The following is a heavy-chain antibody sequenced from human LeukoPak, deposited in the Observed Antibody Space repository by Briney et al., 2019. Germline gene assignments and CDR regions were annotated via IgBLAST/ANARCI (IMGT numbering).Heavy chain of an antibody. CDR1: GGTFNNSA. Sequence: SVKVSCKTSGGTFNNSAISWVRQAPGQGLEWLGGIMPLFGTAGYAQKFQSRVTLTKDESTRTVYLELTSLTSDDTAVYYCARDVHGDYGSGWFDPWGQGTLVSVSS. D-gene: IGHD4-17*01. J-gene: IGHJ5*02. CDR3: ARDVHGDYGSGWFDP. CDR2: IMPLFGTA. V-gene: IGHV1-69*05.